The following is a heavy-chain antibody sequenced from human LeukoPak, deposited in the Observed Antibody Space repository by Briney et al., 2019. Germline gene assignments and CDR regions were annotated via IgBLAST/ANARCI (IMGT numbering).Heavy chain of an antibody. CDR2: IIPISGTA. CDR1: GGTFSSYA. CDR3: ARAGAVAGSDGMDV. D-gene: IGHD6-19*01. J-gene: IGHJ6*02. V-gene: IGHV1-69*01. Sequence: SVKVSCKASGGTFSSYAISWVRQAPGQGLEWMGGIIPISGTANYAQKFQGRVTITADESTSTAYMELSSLRSEDTAVYYCARAGAVAGSDGMDVWGQGTTVTVSS.